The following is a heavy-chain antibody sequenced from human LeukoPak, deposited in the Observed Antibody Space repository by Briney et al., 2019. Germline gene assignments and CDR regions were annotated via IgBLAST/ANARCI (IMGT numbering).Heavy chain of an antibody. V-gene: IGHV3-30*01. CDR2: ISYDGSNK. CDR3: AQMVRGVNADY. J-gene: IGHJ4*02. Sequence: GGSLRLSCAAAGFTFSSYATQWVSHAPGKGIEWVAVISYDGSNKYYADSVKGRFTISRDNSKNTLYLQMNSLRAEDTAVYYCAQMVRGVNADYWGQGTLVTVSS. CDR1: GFTFSSYA. D-gene: IGHD3-10*01.